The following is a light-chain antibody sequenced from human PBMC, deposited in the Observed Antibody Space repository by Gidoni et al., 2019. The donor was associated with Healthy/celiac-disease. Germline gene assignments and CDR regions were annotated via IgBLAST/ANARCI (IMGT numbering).Light chain of an antibody. J-gene: IGLJ3*02. Sequence: QSVLTQPPSVSGAPAQRVTISCTGSSSNIGAGYDVHWYQQLPGAAPKLLISGNSNRPSGVPDRFSGSQSGTSASLAITGLQAEDEADYYCQSYDSSLSGSWVFGGGTKLTVL. CDR2: GNS. V-gene: IGLV1-40*01. CDR3: QSYDSSLSGSWV. CDR1: SSNIGAGYD.